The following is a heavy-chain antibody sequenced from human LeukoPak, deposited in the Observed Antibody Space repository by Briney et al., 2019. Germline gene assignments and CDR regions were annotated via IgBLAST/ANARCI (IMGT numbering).Heavy chain of an antibody. CDR1: GFTFTKYW. D-gene: IGHD5-18*01. V-gene: IGHV3-7*03. CDR3: AREVIPSGYSYGYFL. Sequence: GGSLRLSCAASGFTFTKYWMTWVRQAPGKGLEWVGNIKQDGSDKNYMDSVKGRFTISRDNTKNSVYLQMSSLRAEDTAVYYRAREVIPSGYSYGYFLWGQGTLVTVSS. J-gene: IGHJ4*02. CDR2: IKQDGSDK.